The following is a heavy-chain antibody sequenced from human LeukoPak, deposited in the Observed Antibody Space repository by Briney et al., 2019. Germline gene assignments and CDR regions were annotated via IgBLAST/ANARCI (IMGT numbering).Heavy chain of an antibody. CDR2: IYHSGST. CDR3: ARARGWLVPSYFDY. CDR1: GGSISSGYY. Sequence: SETLSLTCTVSGGSISSGYYWGWIRQPPGKGLEWIGSIYHSGSTYYNPSLKSRVTISVDTSKNQFSLKLSSVTAADTAVYYCARARGWLVPSYFDYWGQGTLVTVSS. V-gene: IGHV4-38-2*02. D-gene: IGHD6-19*01. J-gene: IGHJ4*02.